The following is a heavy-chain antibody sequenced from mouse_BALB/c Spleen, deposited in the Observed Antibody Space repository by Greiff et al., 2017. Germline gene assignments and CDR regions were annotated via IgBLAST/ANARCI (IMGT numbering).Heavy chain of an antibody. Sequence: EVKVVESGGGLVKPGGSLKLSCAASGFTFSSYAMSWVRQTPEKRLEWVATISSGGSYTYYPDSVKGRFTISRDNAKNTLYLQMSSLRSEDTAMYYCARRSIYYDYGGYAMDYWGQGTSVTVSS. V-gene: IGHV5-9-3*01. CDR3: ARRSIYYDYGGYAMDY. CDR2: ISSGGSYT. D-gene: IGHD2-4*01. J-gene: IGHJ4*01. CDR1: GFTFSSYA.